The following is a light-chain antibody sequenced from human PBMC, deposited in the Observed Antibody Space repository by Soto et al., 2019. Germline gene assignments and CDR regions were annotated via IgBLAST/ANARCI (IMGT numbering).Light chain of an antibody. CDR2: DAS. V-gene: IGKV3-15*01. J-gene: IGKJ1*01. Sequence: EIVMTQSPATLSVSPGERATLFCRASQSVSSSLAWYQQTPGQAPRLLIYDASTRATDIPVRFSGSGSGTEFTLTISSLQSEDFAVYYCQQYNKWPRTFGQGTKVEI. CDR1: QSVSSS. CDR3: QQYNKWPRT.